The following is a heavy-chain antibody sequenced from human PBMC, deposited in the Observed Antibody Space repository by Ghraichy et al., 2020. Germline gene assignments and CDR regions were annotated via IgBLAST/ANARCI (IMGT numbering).Heavy chain of an antibody. CDR2: ISGSGGST. V-gene: IGHV3-23*01. CDR3: AKNPALVDIVATISSDWYFDL. J-gene: IGHJ2*01. Sequence: GESLNISCAASGFTFSSYAMSWVRQAPGKGLEWVSAISGSGGSTYYADSVKGRFTISRDNSKNTLYLQMNSLRAEDTAVYYCAKNPALVDIVATISSDWYFDLWGRGTLVTVSS. D-gene: IGHD5-12*01. CDR1: GFTFSSYA.